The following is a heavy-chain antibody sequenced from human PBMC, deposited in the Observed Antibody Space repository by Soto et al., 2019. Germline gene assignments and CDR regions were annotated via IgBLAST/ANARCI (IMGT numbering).Heavy chain of an antibody. J-gene: IGHJ5*02. V-gene: IGHV1-69*13. CDR3: ARSPVGYSYGPRFDP. Sequence: SLKVSCHPSGRTFSSYAISWVLQAPGQGLEWMGGIIPIFGTANYAQKFQGRVTITADESTSTAYMELSSLRSEDTAVYYCARSPVGYSYGPRFDPWGQGTLVTVSS. D-gene: IGHD5-18*01. CDR2: IIPIFGTA. CDR1: GRTFSSYA.